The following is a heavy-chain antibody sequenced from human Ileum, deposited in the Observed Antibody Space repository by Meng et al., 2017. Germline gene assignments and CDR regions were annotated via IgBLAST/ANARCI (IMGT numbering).Heavy chain of an antibody. CDR2: IKQDGSET. CDR1: GFTFSSYW. CDR3: ARVRIIRSRSTFEY. D-gene: IGHD2-2*01. V-gene: IGHV3-7*01. J-gene: IGHJ4*02. Sequence: GGSLRLSCAASGFTFSSYWMSWVRQAPGKGLEWVANIKQDGSETYYVDSVKGRFTISRDNAKNSQYLQMNSLRAEDTAVYYCARVRIIRSRSTFEYWGQGTLVTVSS.